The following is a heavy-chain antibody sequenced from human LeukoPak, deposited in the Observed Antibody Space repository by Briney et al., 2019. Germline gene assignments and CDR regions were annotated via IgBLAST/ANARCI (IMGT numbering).Heavy chain of an antibody. CDR3: AREHYYDSSGYYPGAFDI. Sequence: SETLYLTCTVSGGSISSYYWSWIRQPPGKGLEWIGYFYYSGSTNYNPSLKSRVTISVDTSKNQFSLKLSSVTAADTAVYYCAREHYYDSSGYYPGAFDIWGQGTMVTVSS. J-gene: IGHJ3*02. V-gene: IGHV4-59*01. CDR1: GGSISSYY. CDR2: FYYSGST. D-gene: IGHD3-22*01.